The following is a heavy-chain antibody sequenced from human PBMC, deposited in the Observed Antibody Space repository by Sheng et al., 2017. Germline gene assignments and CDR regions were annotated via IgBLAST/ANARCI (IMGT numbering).Heavy chain of an antibody. J-gene: IGHJ4*02. CDR1: GFRFSVYW. CDR2: IKQDGSEK. CDR3: VKDRGGHFSFDY. Sequence: EVQLVESGGGLVQPGGSLRLSCAASGFRFSVYWMSWVRQAPGKGLEWVANIKQDGSEKYYVDSVKGRFTISRDNAKNSLYLEMNSLRTEDTAVYYCVKDRGGHFSFDYWGQGTLVTVSS. V-gene: IGHV3-7*01. D-gene: IGHD3-10*01.